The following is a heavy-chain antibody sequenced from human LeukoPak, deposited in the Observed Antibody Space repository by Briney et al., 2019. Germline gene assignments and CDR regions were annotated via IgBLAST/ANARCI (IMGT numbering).Heavy chain of an antibody. Sequence: ASVKVSCKASGYTFTSYYMHWVRQAPGQGLEWMGIINPSGGSTSYAQKFQERVTITRDMSTSTAYMELSSLRSEDTAVYYCAATGRSSHAFDIWGQGTMVTVSS. CDR2: INPSGGST. J-gene: IGHJ3*02. CDR3: AATGRSSHAFDI. D-gene: IGHD2-15*01. V-gene: IGHV1-46*01. CDR1: GYTFTSYY.